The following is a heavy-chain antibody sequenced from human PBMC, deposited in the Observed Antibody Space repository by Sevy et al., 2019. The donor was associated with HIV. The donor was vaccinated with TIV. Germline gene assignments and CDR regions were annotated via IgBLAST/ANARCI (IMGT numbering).Heavy chain of an antibody. V-gene: IGHV3-11*01. D-gene: IGHD3-3*01. CDR3: ARVGVRFLEWFAGGMDV. CDR2: ISSSGSTI. CDR1: GFTFSDYY. J-gene: IGHJ6*02. Sequence: GGSLRLSCAASGFTFSDYYMSWIRQAPGKGLEWVSYISSSGSTIYYADSVKGRFTISRDNAKNSLYLQMNSPRAEDTAVYYCARVGVRFLEWFAGGMDVWGQGTTVTVSS.